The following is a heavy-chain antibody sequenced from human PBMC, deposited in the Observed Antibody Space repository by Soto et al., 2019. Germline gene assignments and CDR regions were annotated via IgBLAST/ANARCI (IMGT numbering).Heavy chain of an antibody. CDR3: ARVVGVAGGRRIWLDP. D-gene: IGHD6-13*01. V-gene: IGHV3-7*03. Sequence: GGSLRLSCVASGFTFSTYWMSWVRQAPGKGLEWVANINEDGSDKNYVESVKGRFIISRDNVNDSLYLQMSSLSAEDTALYYCARVVGVAGGRRIWLDPWGQGTLVTVSS. CDR2: INEDGSDK. CDR1: GFTFSTYW. J-gene: IGHJ5*02.